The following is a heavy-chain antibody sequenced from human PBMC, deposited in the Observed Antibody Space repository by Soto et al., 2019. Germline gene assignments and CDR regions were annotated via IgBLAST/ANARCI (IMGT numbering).Heavy chain of an antibody. V-gene: IGHV4-31*03. CDR2: IYYSGST. CDR3: ARGEGAQLESIAVASY. Sequence: QVQLQESGPGLVKPSRTLSLTCTVSGGSISSGGYYWSWIRQHPGKGLEWIGYIYYSGSTYYNPSLKRRVTISVVTSKNQFSLKLSSVTAADTAVYYCARGEGAQLESIAVASYWGQGTLVTVSS. CDR1: GGSISSGGYY. J-gene: IGHJ4*02. D-gene: IGHD6-19*01.